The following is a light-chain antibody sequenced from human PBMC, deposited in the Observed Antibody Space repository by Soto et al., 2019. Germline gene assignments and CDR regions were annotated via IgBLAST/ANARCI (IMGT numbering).Light chain of an antibody. CDR1: SSNIGSNT. CDR3: AAWDDSLTGWV. Sequence: QSVLTQPPSASGTPGQRVTISCSGSSSNIGSNTVNWYQHLPGTAPKLLIYSINQRPSGVPDRFSGSKSGTSASLAISGLQSEDEADYYCAAWDDSLTGWVFGGGTKLTVL. V-gene: IGLV1-44*01. J-gene: IGLJ3*02. CDR2: SIN.